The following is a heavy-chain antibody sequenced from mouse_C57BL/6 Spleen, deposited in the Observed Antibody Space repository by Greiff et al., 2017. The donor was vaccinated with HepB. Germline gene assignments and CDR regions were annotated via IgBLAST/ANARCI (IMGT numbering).Heavy chain of an antibody. CDR1: GYAFSSYW. V-gene: IGHV1-80*01. J-gene: IGHJ3*01. CDR3: ARRGVVAPGFAY. D-gene: IGHD1-1*01. Sequence: VQLQESGAELVKPGASVKISCKASGYAFSSYWMNWVKQRPGKGLEWIGQIYPGDGDTNYNGKFKGKATLTADKSSSTAYMQLSSLTSEDSAVYFCARRGVVAPGFAYWGQGTLVTVSA. CDR2: IYPGDGDT.